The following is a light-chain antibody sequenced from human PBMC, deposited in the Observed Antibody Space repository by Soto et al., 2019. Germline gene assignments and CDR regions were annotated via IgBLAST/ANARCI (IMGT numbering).Light chain of an antibody. CDR1: QSVSSN. CDR3: QQYNNWRT. J-gene: IGKJ1*01. Sequence: EIVLTQSPPTLSVSPGERATLSCRASQSVSSNLAWYQQKPGQAPRLLIYAASTRATGIPARFSGSGSGTEFTLTISSLQSEDFAVYYCQQYNNWRTFGQGTKV. CDR2: AAS. V-gene: IGKV3-15*01.